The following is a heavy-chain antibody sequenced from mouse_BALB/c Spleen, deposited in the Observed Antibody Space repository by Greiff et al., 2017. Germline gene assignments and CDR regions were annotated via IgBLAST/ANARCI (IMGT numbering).Heavy chain of an antibody. V-gene: IGHV1S81*02. CDR1: GYTFTSYW. Sequence: QVQLQQPGAELLKPGASVKLSCKASGYTFTSYWMHWVKQRPGQGLEWIGEINPSNGRTNYNEKFKSKATLTVDKSSSTAYMQLSSLTSEDSAVYYCARFDPFAYWGQGTLVTVSA. CDR2: INPSNGRT. J-gene: IGHJ3*01. CDR3: ARFDPFAY.